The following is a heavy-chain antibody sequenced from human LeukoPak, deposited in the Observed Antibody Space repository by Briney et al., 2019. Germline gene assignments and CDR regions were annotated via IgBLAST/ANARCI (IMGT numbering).Heavy chain of an antibody. J-gene: IGHJ5*02. CDR3: ARASYSSSRIYWFDP. V-gene: IGHV4-34*01. CDR2: INHSGST. D-gene: IGHD6-13*01. CDR1: GGSFSGYY. Sequence: SETLSLTCAVYGGSFSGYYWSWIRQPPGKGLEWIGEINHSGSTNYNPSLKSRVTISVDTSKNQFSLKLSSVTAADTAVYYCARASYSSSRIYWFDPWGQGTLVTVSS.